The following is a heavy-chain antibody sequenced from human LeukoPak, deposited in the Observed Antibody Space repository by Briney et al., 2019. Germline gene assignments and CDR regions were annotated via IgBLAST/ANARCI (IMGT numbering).Heavy chain of an antibody. V-gene: IGHV1-2*02. Sequence: AAVKLSCKTSEHIFTIYHIHWVRQAPGQGLEWMAWINPDTGVTKYAQDLQGRVTVARDTSLTTTYMELSTLTSDDTAVYYCALVTSGNWWFDPWGPGTLVTVSS. D-gene: IGHD2-21*02. J-gene: IGHJ5*02. CDR1: EHIFTIYH. CDR2: INPDTGVT. CDR3: ALVTSGNWWFDP.